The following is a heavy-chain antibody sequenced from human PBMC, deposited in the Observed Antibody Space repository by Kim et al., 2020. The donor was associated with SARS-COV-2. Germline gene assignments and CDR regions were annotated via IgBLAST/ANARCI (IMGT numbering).Heavy chain of an antibody. Sequence: SVKVSCKASGGTFSSYAISWVRQAPGQGLEWMGGIIPIFGTANYAQKFQGRVTITADESTSTAYMELSSLRSEDTAVYYCASNKITMVRGVGYYYYYGMDVWGQGTTGTVSS. CDR2: IIPIFGTA. D-gene: IGHD3-10*01. CDR1: GGTFSSYA. CDR3: ASNKITMVRGVGYYYYYGMDV. V-gene: IGHV1-69*13. J-gene: IGHJ6*02.